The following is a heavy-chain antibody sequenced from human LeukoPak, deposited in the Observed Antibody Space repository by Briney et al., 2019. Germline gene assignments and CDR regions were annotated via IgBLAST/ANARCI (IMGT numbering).Heavy chain of an antibody. J-gene: IGHJ4*02. D-gene: IGHD1-26*01. CDR1: GYTFTSYG. V-gene: IGHV1-18*01. CDR3: NLVGATGGEDY. CDR2: ISAYNGNT. Sequence: ASVKVSCKASGYTFTSYGISWVRQASGQGLEWMGWISAYNGNTNHAQKLQGRVTMTTDTSTSTAYMELRSLRSDDTAVYYCNLVGATGGEDYWSQGTLVTVSS.